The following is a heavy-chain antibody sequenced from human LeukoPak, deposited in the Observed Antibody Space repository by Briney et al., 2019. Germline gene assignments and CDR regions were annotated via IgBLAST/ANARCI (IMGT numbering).Heavy chain of an antibody. J-gene: IGHJ6*02. CDR1: GGSISSGGYY. Sequence: SETLPLTCTVSGGSISSGGYYWSWIRQHPGTGLEWIGYIYYSGSTYYNPSLKSRVTISVDTSKNQFSLKLSSVTAADTAVYYCAREPAMTYPYYYYYYGMDVWGQGTTVTVSS. D-gene: IGHD5-18*01. CDR2: IYYSGST. CDR3: AREPAMTYPYYYYYYGMDV. V-gene: IGHV4-31*03.